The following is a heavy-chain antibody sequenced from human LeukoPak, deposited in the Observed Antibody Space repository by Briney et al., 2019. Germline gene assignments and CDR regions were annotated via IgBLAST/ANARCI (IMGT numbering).Heavy chain of an antibody. Sequence: ASVKVSCNASGYTFTSCYMHWVRQAPGQGLEWMGLVNPSGGSTSYAQKFRGRVTMTRDTSASTVYMELSSLRSEDTAVYYCARTYTSGWYFDYWGQGTLVTVSS. CDR1: GYTFTSCY. CDR2: VNPSGGST. CDR3: ARTYTSGWYFDY. V-gene: IGHV1-46*01. D-gene: IGHD6-19*01. J-gene: IGHJ4*02.